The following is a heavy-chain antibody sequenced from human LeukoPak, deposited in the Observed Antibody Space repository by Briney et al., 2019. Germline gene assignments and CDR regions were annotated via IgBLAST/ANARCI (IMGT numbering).Heavy chain of an antibody. V-gene: IGHV3-15*01. CDR1: GFTFSNAW. CDR3: HNEDTA. CDR2: IKSKTDGGTT. D-gene: IGHD5-18*01. Sequence: PGGSLRLSCAASGFTFSNAWMSWVRQAPGKGLEWVGHIKSKTDGGTTDYAAPVKGRFTISRDDSKNTLYLQMNSLKIEDTAVYYCHNEDTAWGHGPLVTVSS. J-gene: IGHJ5*01.